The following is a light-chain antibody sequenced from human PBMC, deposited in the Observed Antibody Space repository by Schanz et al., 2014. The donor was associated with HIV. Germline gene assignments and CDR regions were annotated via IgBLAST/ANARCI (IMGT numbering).Light chain of an antibody. CDR3: QQYAVSSWT. Sequence: DIQMTQSPSSLSASVGDRVTITCRASQSISSYLNWYQQKPGKAPKLLIYAASSLQSGVPSRFSGSGSGTDFSLTITSLQPDDFATYYCQQYAVSSWTFGLGTKVEIK. J-gene: IGKJ1*01. CDR1: QSISSY. CDR2: AAS. V-gene: IGKV1-39*01.